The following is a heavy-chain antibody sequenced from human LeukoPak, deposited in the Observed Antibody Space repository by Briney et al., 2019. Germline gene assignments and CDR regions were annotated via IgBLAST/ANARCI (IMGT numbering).Heavy chain of an antibody. Sequence: GESLRLSCAASGFTFSSYWMSWVRQAPGKGLEWVANIKQDGSEKYYVGSVKGRFTISRDNAKNSLYLQMNSLRAEDTAVYYCARSGVVVVAATRYFQHWGQGTLVTVSS. CDR1: GFTFSSYW. CDR2: IKQDGSEK. CDR3: ARSGVVVVAATRYFQH. V-gene: IGHV3-7*01. D-gene: IGHD2-15*01. J-gene: IGHJ1*01.